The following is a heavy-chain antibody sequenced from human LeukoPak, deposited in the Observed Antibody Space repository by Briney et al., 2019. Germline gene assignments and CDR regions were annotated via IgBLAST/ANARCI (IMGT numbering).Heavy chain of an antibody. D-gene: IGHD3-22*01. CDR3: ARDPRTYSSDYYYPDAFDI. CDR2: IKQDGSEK. Sequence: GGSLRLSCAASGFTFSSYAMSWVRQAPGKGPEWVANIKQDGSEKYYVDSVKGRFTISKDNAMNSVYLQMNSLRVEDTAVYYCARDPRTYSSDYYYPDAFDIWGQGTVVTVSS. V-gene: IGHV3-7*01. J-gene: IGHJ3*02. CDR1: GFTFSSYA.